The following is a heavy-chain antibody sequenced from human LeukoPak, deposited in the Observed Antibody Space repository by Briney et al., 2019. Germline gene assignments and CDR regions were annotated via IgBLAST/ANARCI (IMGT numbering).Heavy chain of an antibody. J-gene: IGHJ4*02. CDR1: GGTFSSYA. D-gene: IGHD4-17*01. CDR2: IIPIFGTA. V-gene: IGHV1-69*13. CDR3: ASRMTTVKTFIFDY. Sequence: ASVKVSCKASGGTFSSYAISWVRQAPGQGLEWMGGIIPIFGTANYAQKFQGRVTITADESTGTAYMELSSLRSEGTAVYYCASRMTTVKTFIFDYWGQGTLVTVSS.